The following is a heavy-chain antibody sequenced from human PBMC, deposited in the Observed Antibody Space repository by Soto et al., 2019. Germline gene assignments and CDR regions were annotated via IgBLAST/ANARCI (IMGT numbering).Heavy chain of an antibody. CDR2: IYYSGST. V-gene: IGHV4-39*01. J-gene: IGHJ5*02. D-gene: IGHD3-22*01. CDR1: CGSISSSSYY. CDR3: ARLDYYDSSGIPNWFDP. Sequence: PSETLSLTCTVSCGSISSSSYYWVWIRKPPGKGLEWIGSIYYSGSTYYNPSLKSRVTISVDTSKNQFSLKLSSVTAADTAVYYCARLDYYDSSGIPNWFDPWGQGTLVTVSS.